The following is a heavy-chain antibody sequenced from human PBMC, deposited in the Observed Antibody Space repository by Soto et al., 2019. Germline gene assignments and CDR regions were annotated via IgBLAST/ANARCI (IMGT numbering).Heavy chain of an antibody. CDR3: AKVHWNFLVYYFDY. V-gene: IGHV3-23*01. CDR1: GFTFSSYA. Sequence: EVQLLESGGGLVQPGGSLRLSCAASGFTFSSYAMSWVRQAPGKGLEWVSAIGGSGSSTYYADSVKGRFTISRDNSKNTLYLQMNSLRAEDTAVYYCAKVHWNFLVYYFDYWGQGILVTVSS. CDR2: IGGSGSST. D-gene: IGHD1-7*01. J-gene: IGHJ4*02.